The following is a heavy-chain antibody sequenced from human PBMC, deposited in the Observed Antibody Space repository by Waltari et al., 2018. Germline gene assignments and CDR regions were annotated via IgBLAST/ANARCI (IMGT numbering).Heavy chain of an antibody. CDR2: FYYSGNT. CDR3: ARLHCGDGICYDAFDI. D-gene: IGHD2-15*01. Sequence: QVQLQESGPGLVKPSETLSLTCTVSGGSISTYYWSWLRQPPGKGLEWIGYFYYSGNTNSNPALKSRVTLSVDTPKNLFSLKLTSVTTADTAIYYCARLHCGDGICYDAFDIWGQGTMVTVSS. J-gene: IGHJ3*02. CDR1: GGSISTYY. V-gene: IGHV4-59*01.